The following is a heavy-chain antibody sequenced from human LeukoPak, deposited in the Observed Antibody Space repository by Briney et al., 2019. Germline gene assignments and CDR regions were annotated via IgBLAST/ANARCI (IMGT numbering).Heavy chain of an antibody. CDR3: TTTKYNYYDSSGYYRTKIIDYYYYYMDV. J-gene: IGHJ6*03. CDR1: GFTFSNAW. D-gene: IGHD3-22*01. Sequence: GGSLRLSCAASGFTFSNAWMSWVRQAPGKGLEWVGRIKSKTDVGTTDYAAPVKVRFTISRDDSKNTLYLQMNSLTTEDKAVYYCTTTKYNYYDSSGYYRTKIIDYYYYYMDVWGKGTTVTISS. CDR2: IKSKTDVGTT. V-gene: IGHV3-15*01.